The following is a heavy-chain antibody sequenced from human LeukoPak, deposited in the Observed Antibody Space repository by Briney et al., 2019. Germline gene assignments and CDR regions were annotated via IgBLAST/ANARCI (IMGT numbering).Heavy chain of an antibody. D-gene: IGHD6-13*01. CDR2: ISAYNGNT. Sequence: ASVKVSCKASGYTFTSYGISWVRQAPGQGLEWMGWISAYNGNTNYAQKLQGRVTMTTDTSTSTAYMELRSLRSDDTAVYYCAREEVAAAGYYYYYYMDVWGKGTTVTVPS. CDR1: GYTFTSYG. CDR3: AREEVAAAGYYYYYYMDV. V-gene: IGHV1-18*01. J-gene: IGHJ6*03.